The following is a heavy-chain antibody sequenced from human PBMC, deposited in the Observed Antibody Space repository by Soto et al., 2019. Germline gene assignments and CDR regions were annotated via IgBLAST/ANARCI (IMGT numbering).Heavy chain of an antibody. CDR2: ISGSGGST. Sequence: QPGGSLRLSCAVSGSTFSNYAMSWVRQAPGKGLEWVSVISGSGGSTYYADSVKGRFTISRDNSKNTLFLQMNSLRAEDTAVYYCAKHGSACSTATCYRSNYFDYWGQGALVTVS. V-gene: IGHV3-23*01. CDR3: AKHGSACSTATCYRSNYFDY. D-gene: IGHD6-19*01. CDR1: GSTFSNYA. J-gene: IGHJ4*02.